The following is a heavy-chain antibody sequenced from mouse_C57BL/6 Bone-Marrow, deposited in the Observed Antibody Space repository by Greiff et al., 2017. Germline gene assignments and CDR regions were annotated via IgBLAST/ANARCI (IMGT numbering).Heavy chain of an antibody. J-gene: IGHJ2*01. CDR2: IDPEDGET. CDR3: EGGYGNSYYFDY. D-gene: IGHD2-1*01. V-gene: IGHV14-2*01. CDR1: GFNIKDYY. Sequence: VQLQQSGAELVKPGASVKLSCTASGFNIKDYYMHWVKQRTEQGLEWIGRIDPEDGETKYAPKFQGKATITADTSSNTAYLQRSSLTSEDTAVNYCEGGYGNSYYFDYWGQGTTLTVSS.